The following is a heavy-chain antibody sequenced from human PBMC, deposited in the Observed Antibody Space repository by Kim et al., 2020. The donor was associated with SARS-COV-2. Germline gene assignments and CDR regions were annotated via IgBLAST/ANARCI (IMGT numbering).Heavy chain of an antibody. CDR2: ISDTTTDI. CDR1: GFSFRSYS. Sequence: GGSLRLSCAASGFSFRSYSMNWVRQAPGKGPEWVSFISDTTTDIYYAESVKGRFSISRDNAMNSLYLQMNRLRDEDTAVYFCARSRPLRGVTFDYWGQGNLVTVSS. CDR3: ARSRPLRGVTFDY. J-gene: IGHJ4*02. D-gene: IGHD3-10*01. V-gene: IGHV3-48*02.